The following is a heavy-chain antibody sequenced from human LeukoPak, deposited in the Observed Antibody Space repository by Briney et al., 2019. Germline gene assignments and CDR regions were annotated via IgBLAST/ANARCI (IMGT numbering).Heavy chain of an antibody. D-gene: IGHD2-21*02. V-gene: IGHV3-48*03. Sequence: PGGSLRLSCAASGFTFSSYEMNWVRQAPGKGLEWVSYISSSRSTIYYADSVKGRFTISRDNAKNSLYLQMNSLRAEDTAVYYCARGLPPGPCGGDCYPTAWYFDYWGQGTLVTVSS. CDR1: GFTFSSYE. CDR3: ARGLPPGPCGGDCYPTAWYFDY. CDR2: ISSSRSTI. J-gene: IGHJ4*02.